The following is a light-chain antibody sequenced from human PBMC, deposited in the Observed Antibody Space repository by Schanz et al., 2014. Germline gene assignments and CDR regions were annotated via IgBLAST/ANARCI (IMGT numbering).Light chain of an antibody. Sequence: EIVLTQSPGTLSLSPGERATLSCRASQSVSSSYLAWYQQKPGQAPRLLIYGASSRATGIPDRFSGSGSGTDFTLSISSLQPEDVATYYCQQCYSHPTFGQGTKVEIK. J-gene: IGKJ1*01. CDR1: QSVSSSY. CDR2: GAS. V-gene: IGKV3-20*01. CDR3: QQCYSHPT.